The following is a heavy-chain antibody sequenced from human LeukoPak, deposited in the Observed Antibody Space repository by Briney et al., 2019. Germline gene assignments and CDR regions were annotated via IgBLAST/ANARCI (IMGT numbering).Heavy chain of an antibody. J-gene: IGHJ5*02. CDR1: GGTFSSFA. CDR3: ARDPTYYDFWSGYYPNWFDP. D-gene: IGHD3-3*01. CDR2: IIPIFGTA. V-gene: IGHV1-69*05. Sequence: SVKVSCKASGGTFSSFAISWVRQAPGQGLEWMGGIIPIFGTANYAQKFQGRVTITTDESTSTAYMELSSLRSEDTAVYYCARDPTYYDFWSGYYPNWFDPWGQGTLVTVSS.